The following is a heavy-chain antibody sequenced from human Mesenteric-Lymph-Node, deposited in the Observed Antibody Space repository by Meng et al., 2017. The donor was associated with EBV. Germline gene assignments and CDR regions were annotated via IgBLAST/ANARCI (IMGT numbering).Heavy chain of an antibody. CDR1: GASISSGGYY. CDR3: ARMEFTYSWYFDL. CDR2: IFYGGYT. Sequence: HVPLQESGPGLVKPSHTPSLTCTVSGASISSGGYYWNWIRQSPGKGLELIGYIFYGGYTYYNLSLKSRVTISVDVSKNQFSLKLTSVTAADTAVYYCARMEFTYSWYFDLWGRGTLVTVSS. J-gene: IGHJ2*01. D-gene: IGHD1-1*01. V-gene: IGHV4-30-4*01.